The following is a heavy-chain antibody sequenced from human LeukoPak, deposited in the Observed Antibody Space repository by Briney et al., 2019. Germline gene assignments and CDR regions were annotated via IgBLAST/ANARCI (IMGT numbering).Heavy chain of an antibody. CDR2: IIPIFGTA. CDR3: TTLRPYIQPR. D-gene: IGHD5-18*01. J-gene: IGHJ3*01. V-gene: IGHV1-69*13. CDR1: GYTFASYG. Sequence: ASVKVSCKASGYTFASYGISWVRQAPGQGLEWMGGIIPIFGTANYAQKFQGRVTITADESTSTAYMELSSLRSEDTAVYYCTTLRPYIQPRWGQGTMVTVSS.